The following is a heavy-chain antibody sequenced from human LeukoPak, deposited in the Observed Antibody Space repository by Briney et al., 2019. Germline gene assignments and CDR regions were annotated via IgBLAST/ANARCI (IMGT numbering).Heavy chain of an antibody. CDR2: ISGSGGST. CDR1: GFTFSSYA. J-gene: IGHJ4*02. V-gene: IGHV3-23*01. CDR3: ARAISYFGSGSYSYSDY. D-gene: IGHD3-10*01. Sequence: GGSLRLSCAASGFTFSSYAMSWVRQAPGKGLEWVSAISGSGGSTYYADSVKGRFTISRDNAKNSLYLQMNSLRAEDTAVYFCARAISYFGSGSYSYSDYWGQGTLVAVSS.